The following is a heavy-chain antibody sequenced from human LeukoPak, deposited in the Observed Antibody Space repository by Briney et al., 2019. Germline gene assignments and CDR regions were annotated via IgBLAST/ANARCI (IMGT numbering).Heavy chain of an antibody. CDR1: GGSFSGYY. Sequence: PSETLSLTCAVYGGSFSGYYWSWIRQPPGKGLEWIGEINHSGSTNYNPSLKSRVTISVDTSKNQFSLKVNSVTAADTAVYYCARRGYTYGWGWFDPWGQGTLVTVSS. V-gene: IGHV4-34*01. CDR3: ARRGYTYGWGWFDP. J-gene: IGHJ5*02. D-gene: IGHD5-18*01. CDR2: INHSGST.